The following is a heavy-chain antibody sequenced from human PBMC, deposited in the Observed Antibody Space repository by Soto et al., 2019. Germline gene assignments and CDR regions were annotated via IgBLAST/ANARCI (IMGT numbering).Heavy chain of an antibody. V-gene: IGHV3-23*01. D-gene: IGHD3-22*01. CDR1: GFTFSSYA. Sequence: GGSLRLSCAASGFTFSSYAMSWVRQAPGKGLEWVSAISGSGGSTYYADSVKGRFTISRDNSKNTLYLQMNSLRAEDTAVYYCANEMYYYDSSGYYPFDYWGQGTLVTVSS. CDR3: ANEMYYYDSSGYYPFDY. J-gene: IGHJ4*02. CDR2: ISGSGGST.